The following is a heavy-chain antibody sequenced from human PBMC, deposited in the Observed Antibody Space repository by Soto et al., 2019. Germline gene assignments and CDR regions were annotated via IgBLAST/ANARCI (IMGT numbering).Heavy chain of an antibody. CDR2: INPKSGGT. J-gene: IGHJ6*02. Sequence: ASVKVSCKASGYSFTDYHIHWVRQAPGQGLEWLGRINPKSGGTSTAQKFQGWVTMTRDRSISTVYMELTRLRSDDTAVYFCARGHSTDCSNGVCSFFYNHEMDVWGQGTTVTVYS. V-gene: IGHV1-2*04. D-gene: IGHD2-8*01. CDR1: GYSFTDYH. CDR3: ARGHSTDCSNGVCSFFYNHEMDV.